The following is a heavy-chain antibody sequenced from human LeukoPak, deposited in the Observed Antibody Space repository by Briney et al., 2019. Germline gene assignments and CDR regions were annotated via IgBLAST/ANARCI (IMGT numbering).Heavy chain of an antibody. J-gene: IGHJ4*02. V-gene: IGHV4-34*01. Sequence: SETLSLTCAVYGGSFSGYYWSWIRQPPGKGLEWIGEFNHSGSTNYTPSLKSRVTISVDTSKNQFSLELSSVTAADTAVYYCARGSRFLEWLLYRSPRPGYFDYWGQGTLVTVSS. CDR3: ARGSRFLEWLLYRSPRPGYFDY. CDR2: FNHSGST. D-gene: IGHD3-3*01. CDR1: GGSFSGYY.